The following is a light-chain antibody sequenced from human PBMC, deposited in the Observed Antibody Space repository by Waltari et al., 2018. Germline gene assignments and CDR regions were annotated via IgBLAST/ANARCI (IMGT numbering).Light chain of an antibody. CDR2: GAS. CDR3: QQYNDWPLT. V-gene: IGKV3-15*01. J-gene: IGKJ4*01. CDR1: QSFSSN. Sequence: EIVMTQSPDTLSVSPGERATLPCRASQSFSSNLAWYQQKPGQAPRLLIYGASTRATGIPARFSGSGSGTEFTLTISGMQSEDFAVYYCQQYNDWPLTFGGGTKVEIK.